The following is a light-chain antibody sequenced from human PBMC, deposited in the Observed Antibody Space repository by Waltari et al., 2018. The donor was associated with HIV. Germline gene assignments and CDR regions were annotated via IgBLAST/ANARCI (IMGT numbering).Light chain of an antibody. V-gene: IGLV1-40*01. Sequence: QSVLTQPPSVSGAPGQRVTISCPGRGSTIGANYDDPWYQQLPGSTPQLVIDGNSNRPSGLFDRFSGSKSGTSASLAIIGLQADDEADYYCQSFDNSLGAYVFGTGTKVTVL. CDR2: GNS. J-gene: IGLJ1*01. CDR3: QSFDNSLGAYV. CDR1: GSTIGANYD.